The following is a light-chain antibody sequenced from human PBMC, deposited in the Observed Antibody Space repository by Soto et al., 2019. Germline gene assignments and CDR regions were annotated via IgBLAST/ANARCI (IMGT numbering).Light chain of an antibody. CDR2: EVV. V-gene: IGLV2-8*01. CDR1: KNDIGVYDF. CDR3: KSYAGSNTYV. J-gene: IGLJ1*01. Sequence: QSVLTQPPSASGSPGQSVTISCTGTKNDIGVYDFVSWYQHHPGKAPRLIIYEVVQRPSGVPDRFSGSNSGNTASLTVSGLQAADEADYFCKSYAGSNTYVFGSGTKGTVL.